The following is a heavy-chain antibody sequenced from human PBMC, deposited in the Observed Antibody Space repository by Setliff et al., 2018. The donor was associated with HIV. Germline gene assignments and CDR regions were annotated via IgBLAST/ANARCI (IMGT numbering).Heavy chain of an antibody. CDR2: IYTSGST. J-gene: IGHJ6*03. V-gene: IGHV4-61*09. CDR3: ALGMVRGARYYYYYYMDV. Sequence: SETLSLTCNVSGGSIRSRSYYWSWIRQPAGKGLEWIGHIYTSGSTNYNPSLKSRVTISADTSENQFSLKLRSVTAADTAVYYCALGMVRGARYYYYYYMDVWGKGTTVTVSS. CDR1: GGSIRSRSYY. D-gene: IGHD3-10*01.